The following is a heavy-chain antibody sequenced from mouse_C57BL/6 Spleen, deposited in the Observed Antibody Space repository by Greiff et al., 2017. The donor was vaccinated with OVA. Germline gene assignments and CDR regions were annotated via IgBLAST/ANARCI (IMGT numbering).Heavy chain of an antibody. D-gene: IGHD2-4*01. J-gene: IGHJ3*01. CDR3: ASSYDYDGPFAY. CDR1: GYTFTSYW. CDR2: IDPSDSYT. Sequence: LQQPGAELVKPGASVKLSCKASGYTFTSYWMQWVKQRPGQGLEWIGEIDPSDSYTNYNQKFKGKATLTVDTSSSTAYMQLSSLTSEDSAVYYCASSYDYDGPFAYWGQGTLVTVSA. V-gene: IGHV1-50*01.